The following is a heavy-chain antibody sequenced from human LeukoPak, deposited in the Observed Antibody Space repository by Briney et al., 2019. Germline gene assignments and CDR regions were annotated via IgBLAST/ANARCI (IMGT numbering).Heavy chain of an antibody. CDR1: GSFSDHS. D-gene: IGHD5-18*01. V-gene: IGHV3-23*01. J-gene: IGHJ5*02. CDR2: ISDSGVST. CDR3: ASPDSDTAILPKWFDP. Sequence: PSETLSLTCAVYGSFSDHSWSWVRQPPGKGLEWVSVISDSGVSTYYADSVRGRFTISRDNSKNTLYLHMNNLRAEDTAVYFCASPDSDTAILPKWFDPWGQGTLVTVSS.